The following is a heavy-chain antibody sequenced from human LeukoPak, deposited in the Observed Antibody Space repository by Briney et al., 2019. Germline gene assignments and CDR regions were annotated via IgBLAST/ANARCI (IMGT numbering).Heavy chain of an antibody. CDR1: GGSISNNY. CDR2: IYSSGST. D-gene: IGHD1-26*01. CDR3: ARHGLKLVGASTIYFDN. Sequence: TSSETLSLTCTVSGGSISNNYWSWVRQSPGKGLEWITYIYSSGSTDYNPSLESRVTISVAPSKNQFSLKLHSVTAADTAVYYCARHGLKLVGASTIYFDNWGQGFLVTVSA. J-gene: IGHJ4*02. V-gene: IGHV4-59*08.